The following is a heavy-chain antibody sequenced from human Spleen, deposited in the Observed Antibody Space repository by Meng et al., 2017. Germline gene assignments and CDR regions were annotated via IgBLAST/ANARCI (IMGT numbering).Heavy chain of an antibody. J-gene: IGHJ4*02. CDR1: GGSFSDYY. Sequence: QVKLRRWGEGLLKPSGTLSLPCFVSGGSFSDYYWSWIRQPPGKGLEWIGEINHSGSTNYNPSLESRATISVDTSQNNLSLKLSSVTAADSAVYYCARGPTTMAHDFDYWGQGTLVTVSS. CDR2: INHSGST. D-gene: IGHD4-11*01. CDR3: ARGPTTMAHDFDY. V-gene: IGHV4-34*01.